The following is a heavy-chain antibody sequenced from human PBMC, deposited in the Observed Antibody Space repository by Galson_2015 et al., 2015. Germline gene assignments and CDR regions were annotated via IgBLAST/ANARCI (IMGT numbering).Heavy chain of an antibody. Sequence: SMRLSCAASGFTFSSYDMHWVRHAPGKGLEWVSAIGTAGDPYYTGSVKGRFTISRENAENSFYHQMNSLRAEDTAVYYCARSQAAANYWYFDLWGRGTLVTVSS. CDR2: IGTAGDP. J-gene: IGHJ2*01. CDR3: ARSQAAANYWYFDL. V-gene: IGHV3-13*05. CDR1: GFTFSSYD. D-gene: IGHD6-13*01.